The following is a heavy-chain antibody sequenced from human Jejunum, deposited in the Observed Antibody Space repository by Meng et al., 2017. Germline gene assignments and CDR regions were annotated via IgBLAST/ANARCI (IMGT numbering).Heavy chain of an antibody. CDR3: ARDHMGSLDY. CDR2: AST. D-gene: IGHD1-26*01. Sequence: QVQLQEAGPGPWRPSETLSLICTVSGGSVSRAGYQWGWIRQPPGKGLEWIGYASTNYNPSLKSRVTISLDTSRNQFSLSLSSVTAADTAVYYCARDHMGSLDYWGQGILVTVSS. J-gene: IGHJ4*02. CDR1: GGSVSRAGYQ. V-gene: IGHV4-61*08.